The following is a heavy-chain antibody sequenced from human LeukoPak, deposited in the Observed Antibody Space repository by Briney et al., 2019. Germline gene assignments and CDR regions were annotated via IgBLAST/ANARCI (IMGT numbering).Heavy chain of an antibody. D-gene: IGHD5-18*01. CDR2: ISGSGGST. Sequence: GGSLRLSCAASGFTFSSYAMSWVRQAPGKGLEWVSAISGSGGSTYYADSVKGRFTISRDNSKNTLYLQMDSLRAEDTAVYYCAKDVALIQLWLNPLLDYWGQGTLVTVSS. CDR3: AKDVALIQLWLNPLLDY. CDR1: GFTFSSYA. V-gene: IGHV3-23*01. J-gene: IGHJ4*02.